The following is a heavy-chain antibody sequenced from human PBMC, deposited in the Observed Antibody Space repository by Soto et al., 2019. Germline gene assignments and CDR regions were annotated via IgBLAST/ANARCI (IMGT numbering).Heavy chain of an antibody. V-gene: IGHV3-48*01. Sequence: GGALRLSCAASGFTFSSYSMNWVRQAPGKGLEWVSYISSSSRTIYYADSVKGRFTISRDNAKNSLYLQMNSLRAEDTAVYYCARDSFDYYDSSGYWRFDPWGQGTLVTVSS. CDR2: ISSSSRTI. J-gene: IGHJ5*02. D-gene: IGHD3-22*01. CDR1: GFTFSSYS. CDR3: ARDSFDYYDSSGYWRFDP.